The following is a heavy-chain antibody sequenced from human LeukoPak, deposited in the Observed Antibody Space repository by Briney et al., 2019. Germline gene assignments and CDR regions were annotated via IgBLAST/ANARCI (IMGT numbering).Heavy chain of an antibody. J-gene: IGHJ6*02. CDR1: GFTFSDYY. CDR2: ISSSGSTI. V-gene: IGHV3-11*01. CDR3: ARAPYYYDSSGYYYVGYYYYGMDV. Sequence: GGSLRLSCAASGFTFSDYYMSWIRQAPGKGLEWVSYISSSGSTIYYADSVKGRFTISRDNAKNSLYLQLTSLRAEDTAVYYCARAPYYYDSSGYYYVGYYYYGMDVWGQGTTVTVSS. D-gene: IGHD3-22*01.